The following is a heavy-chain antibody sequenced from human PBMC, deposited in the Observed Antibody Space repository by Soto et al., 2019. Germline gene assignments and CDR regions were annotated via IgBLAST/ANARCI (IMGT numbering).Heavy chain of an antibody. D-gene: IGHD5-18*01. CDR3: ARGSRLRGYSYGCDY. CDR2: IYYSGST. CDR1: GGSISSGGYY. J-gene: IGHJ4*02. V-gene: IGHV4-31*03. Sequence: SETLSLTYTVSGGSISSGGYYWSWIRQHPGKGLEWIGYIYYSGSTYYNPSLKSRVTISVDTSKNQFSLKLSSVTAADTAVYYCARGSRLRGYSYGCDYWGQGTLVTVSS.